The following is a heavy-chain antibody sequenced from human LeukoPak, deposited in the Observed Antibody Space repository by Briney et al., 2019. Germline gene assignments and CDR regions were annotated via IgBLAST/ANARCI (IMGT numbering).Heavy chain of an antibody. CDR1: GGSISGSSYY. D-gene: IGHD2-21*02. V-gene: IGHV4-39*01. CDR2: IYYSGST. J-gene: IGHJ6*03. Sequence: KPSETLSLTCTVSGGSISGSSYYWGWIRQPPGKGLEWIGSIYYSGSTYYNPSLKSRVTISVDTSKNQFSLKLSSVTAADTAVYYCARRVVVVTAGYYYYYYMDVWGKGTTVTVSS. CDR3: ARRVVVVTAGYYYYYYMDV.